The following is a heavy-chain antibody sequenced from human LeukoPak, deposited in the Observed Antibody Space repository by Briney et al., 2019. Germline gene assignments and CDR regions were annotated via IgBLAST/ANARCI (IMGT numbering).Heavy chain of an antibody. CDR1: GFIFSSYW. V-gene: IGHV3-7*01. J-gene: IGHJ4*02. D-gene: IGHD6-13*01. CDR3: AREAEEAAADG. CDR2: IKQDGSEK. Sequence: GGSLRLSCAASGFIFSSYWMSWVRQAPGKGLEWVANIKQDGSEKYYVDSVKGRFTISRDNAKNSLYLQMNSLRAEDTAVYYCAREAEEAAADGWGQGTLVTVSS.